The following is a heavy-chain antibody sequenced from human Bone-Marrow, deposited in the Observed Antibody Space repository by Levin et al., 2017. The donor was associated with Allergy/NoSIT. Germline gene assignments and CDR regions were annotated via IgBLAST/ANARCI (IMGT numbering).Heavy chain of an antibody. D-gene: IGHD2-2*02. J-gene: IGHJ6*02. V-gene: IGHV3-15*01. Sequence: KAGGSLRLSCAASRFTFSNAWMSWVRQAPGKGLEWVGRIKSKTDGGTTGYAAPVKGRFIISRDDAKNTLYLQMNSLKTEDTAVYYCTTDPCSNTSCYSENYYYGMDVWGQGTTVTVSS. CDR1: RFTFSNAW. CDR3: TTDPCSNTSCYSENYYYGMDV. CDR2: IKSKTDGGTT.